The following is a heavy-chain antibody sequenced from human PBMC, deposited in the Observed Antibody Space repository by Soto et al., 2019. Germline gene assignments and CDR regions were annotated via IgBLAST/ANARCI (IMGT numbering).Heavy chain of an antibody. Sequence: QVQLVQSGAEVKHSGASVKVSCKASGYDFTAYDINWVRQASGQGLEWMGWMNPINGATGSARRFKGRVSMTRNTATGTAYLELTSLRSDDTAVYYCGRGPSPRAPAGGTPYYYAMDVWGQGTTVTVSS. CDR2: MNPINGAT. V-gene: IGHV1-8*02. CDR3: GRGPSPRAPAGGTPYYYAMDV. J-gene: IGHJ6*02. CDR1: GYDFTAYD. D-gene: IGHD6-13*01.